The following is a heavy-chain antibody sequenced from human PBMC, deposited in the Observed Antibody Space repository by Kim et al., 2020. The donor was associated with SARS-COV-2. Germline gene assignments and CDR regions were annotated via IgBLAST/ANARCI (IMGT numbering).Heavy chain of an antibody. CDR1: GFTFSSFW. CDR2: INEDGSEK. D-gene: IGHD1-26*01. J-gene: IGHJ4*02. CDR3: ARARGAGASGFEY. V-gene: IGHV3-7*03. Sequence: GGSLRLSCAASGFTFSSFWMSWVRQAPGKGLEWVANINEDGSEKYYVDSVKGRFTISRDNAKKSLYLQMNTLRVQDTAVYYCARARGAGASGFEYWGQG.